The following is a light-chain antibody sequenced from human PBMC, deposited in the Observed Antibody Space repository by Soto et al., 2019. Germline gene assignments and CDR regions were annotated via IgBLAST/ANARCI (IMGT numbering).Light chain of an antibody. CDR1: SDDVGSYNL. J-gene: IGLJ3*02. Sequence: QSVLTQPASVSGSPGQSVTISCTGTSDDVGSYNLVSWYQQSPGKAPKVLIYEDTKRPSGVSNRFSGSKSGNTASLTISGLQAEDDSSYYCCSYAGSHTLVFGGGTKLTVL. CDR2: EDT. V-gene: IGLV2-23*01. CDR3: CSYAGSHTLV.